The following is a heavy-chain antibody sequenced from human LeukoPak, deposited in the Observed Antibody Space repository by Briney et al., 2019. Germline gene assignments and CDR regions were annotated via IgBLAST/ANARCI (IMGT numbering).Heavy chain of an antibody. CDR3: ARGYFDNYFDY. V-gene: IGHV1-2*02. D-gene: IGHD3-22*01. J-gene: IGHJ4*02. Sequence: ASVKVSCKASGYTFTGYYIHWVRQAPGQGLEWLGWINPNSGGTSNAQKFQGRVTMTRDTSISTAYLELSRLRSDDTAVYYCARGYFDNYFDYWGQETLVSVSS. CDR2: INPNSGGT. CDR1: GYTFTGYY.